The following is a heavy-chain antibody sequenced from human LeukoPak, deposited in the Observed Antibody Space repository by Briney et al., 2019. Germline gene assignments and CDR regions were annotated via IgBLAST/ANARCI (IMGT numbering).Heavy chain of an antibody. CDR2: TSGSGGGA. J-gene: IGHJ6*02. Sequence: GGSLRLSCVASGFTFSNYAMSWVRQAPGKGLECVSLTSGSGGGAYHADSVKGRFTISRDNSKNALNLQMNSLRAEDTAVYYCARTRGGSTSEYYYYGMDVWGQGTTVTVSS. V-gene: IGHV3-23*01. D-gene: IGHD1-26*01. CDR1: GFTFSNYA. CDR3: ARTRGGSTSEYYYYGMDV.